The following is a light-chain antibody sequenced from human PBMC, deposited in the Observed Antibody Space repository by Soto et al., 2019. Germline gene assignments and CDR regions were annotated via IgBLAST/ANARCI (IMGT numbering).Light chain of an antibody. J-gene: IGKJ4*01. Sequence: DLQMTQSPSSVSASVGDSVTITCRASQDISRWLAWYQQKPGKAPNLLIYAASTLQSGVPSRFSGSGSGTDFTLTIRSLQPEDFATYYCQQANSFPLTFGGGTKVEIK. CDR2: AAS. V-gene: IGKV1D-12*01. CDR1: QDISRW. CDR3: QQANSFPLT.